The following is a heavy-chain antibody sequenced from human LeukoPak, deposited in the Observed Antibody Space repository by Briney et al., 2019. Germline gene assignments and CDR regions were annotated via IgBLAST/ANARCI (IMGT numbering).Heavy chain of an antibody. V-gene: IGHV4-39*01. CDR3: ARGWTQFDY. D-gene: IGHD3/OR15-3a*01. CDR2: LYYTGNT. Sequence: PSETLSLTCTVSGGSISSSSYYWGWLRQPPGKRLEWIGSLYYTGNTYYNPSLKNRVTFSVDTSMNQFSLKLSSVTAADTAVYYCARGWTQFDYWGQGTLVTVSS. CDR1: GGSISSSSYY. J-gene: IGHJ4*02.